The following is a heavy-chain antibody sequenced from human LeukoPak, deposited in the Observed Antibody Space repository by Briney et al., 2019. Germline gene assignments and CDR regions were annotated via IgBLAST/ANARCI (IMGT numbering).Heavy chain of an antibody. D-gene: IGHD4-11*01. V-gene: IGHV3-66*02. CDR2: IYSGGST. CDR3: ARDTVTPPYYFDY. CDR1: GFTVSSNY. J-gene: IGHJ4*01. Sequence: GGSLRLSCAASGFTVSSNYMSWVRQAPGKGLEWVSVIYSGGSTYYADSVKGRFTISRDNSKNTLYLQMNSLRAEDTAVYYCARDTVTPPYYFDYWGRGTLVTVSS.